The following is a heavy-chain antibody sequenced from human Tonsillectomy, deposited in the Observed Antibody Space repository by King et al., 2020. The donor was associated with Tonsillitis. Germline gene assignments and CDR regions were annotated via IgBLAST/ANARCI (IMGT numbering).Heavy chain of an antibody. V-gene: IGHV4-34*01. CDR2: FNHSGST. CDR1: GGSFSGYY. CDR3: ASQPPGSSSFNY. J-gene: IGHJ4*02. D-gene: IGHD6-13*01. Sequence: VQLQQWGAGLLKPSETLSLTCAVYGGSFSGYYWSGIRQPPGKGLEWIGEFNHSGSTNYNPSLKSRVTISVDTSKNQFSLKLSSVTAADTAVYYCASQPPGSSSFNYWGQGTLVTVSS.